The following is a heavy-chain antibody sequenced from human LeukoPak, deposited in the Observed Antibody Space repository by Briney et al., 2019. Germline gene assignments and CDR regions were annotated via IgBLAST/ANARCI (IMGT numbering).Heavy chain of an antibody. CDR2: ISGSGGST. Sequence: GGSLRLSCAASGFTFSSYAMSWVRQAPGKGLEWVSAISGSGGSTYHADSVKGRFTISRDNSKNTLYLQMNSLRAEDTAVYYCAKDTYYDSSGYYGGYFDYWGQGTLVTVSS. CDR1: GFTFSSYA. CDR3: AKDTYYDSSGYYGGYFDY. D-gene: IGHD3-22*01. V-gene: IGHV3-23*01. J-gene: IGHJ4*02.